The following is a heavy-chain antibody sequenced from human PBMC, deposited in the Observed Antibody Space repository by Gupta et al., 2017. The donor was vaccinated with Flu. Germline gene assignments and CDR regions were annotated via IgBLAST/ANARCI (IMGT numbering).Heavy chain of an antibody. CDR3: ARVAQIGWSDP. Sequence: QVQLQESGPGLVKPSQTLSPTCTVSGGSISNSHYYWSWIRQPAGKGLEWIGRMYSSGSTNYNPSLKSRGTISLDTSKNQFSRKRTSVTAADTAVYYCARVAQIGWSDPWGQGTLVTVSS. CDR1: GGSISNSHYY. CDR2: MYSSGST. J-gene: IGHJ5*02. V-gene: IGHV4-61*02. D-gene: IGHD3-22*01.